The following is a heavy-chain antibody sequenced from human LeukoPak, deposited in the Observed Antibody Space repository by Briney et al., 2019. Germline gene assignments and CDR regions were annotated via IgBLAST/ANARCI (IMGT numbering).Heavy chain of an antibody. Sequence: GESLRLSCAASGFVFNNYAMHWARQAPGKGLEWVAFIRPDGTNEYYADSVKGRFSISRDNSKNTLYLQMNSLRPGDTAVYFCAKDPGWDDEETHFDFWGQGTLVTVSS. J-gene: IGHJ4*02. CDR2: IRPDGTNE. D-gene: IGHD1-26*01. CDR1: GFVFNNYA. V-gene: IGHV3-30*02. CDR3: AKDPGWDDEETHFDF.